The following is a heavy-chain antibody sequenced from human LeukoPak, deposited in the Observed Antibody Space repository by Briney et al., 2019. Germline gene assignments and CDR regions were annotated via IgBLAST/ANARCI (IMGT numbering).Heavy chain of an antibody. D-gene: IGHD3-22*01. V-gene: IGHV5-51*01. Sequence: GESLKISCKGSGYSFTSYWIGWVRQMPGKGLEWMAIIYPGDSDTRYSPSFQGQVTISADKSISTAYLQWSSLKASDTAMYYCARAQDYDSSGYYYFDYWGQGTLVTVSS. CDR3: ARAQDYDSSGYYYFDY. CDR2: IYPGDSDT. CDR1: GYSFTSYW. J-gene: IGHJ4*02.